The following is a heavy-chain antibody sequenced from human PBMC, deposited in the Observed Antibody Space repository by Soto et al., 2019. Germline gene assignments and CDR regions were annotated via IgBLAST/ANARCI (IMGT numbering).Heavy chain of an antibody. V-gene: IGHV1-3*01. J-gene: IGHJ5*02. CDR3: ARVSNYGWFDP. D-gene: IGHD4-4*01. Sequence: ASVKVSCKASGYTFTSYAMHWVLQAPGQRLEWMGWINAGNGNTKYSQKFQGRVTITRDTSASTAYMELSSLRSEDTAVYYCARVSNYGWFDPWGQGTLVTVSS. CDR1: GYTFTSYA. CDR2: INAGNGNT.